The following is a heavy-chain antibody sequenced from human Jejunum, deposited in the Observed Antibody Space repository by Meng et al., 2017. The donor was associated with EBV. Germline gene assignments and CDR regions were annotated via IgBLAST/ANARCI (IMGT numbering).Heavy chain of an antibody. CDR3: AKLTRA. Sequence: EVQLLESGGGLVQPGGSLRLSCAASGFTFSSSAMSWVRQAPGKGLEWVSVISGSAGSTYYADSVKGRFTISKDTSNNTLYLQMNSLRAEDTAIYYCAKLTRAWGQGTLVTVSS. J-gene: IGHJ5*02. V-gene: IGHV3-23*01. CDR1: GFTFSSSA. CDR2: ISGSAGST.